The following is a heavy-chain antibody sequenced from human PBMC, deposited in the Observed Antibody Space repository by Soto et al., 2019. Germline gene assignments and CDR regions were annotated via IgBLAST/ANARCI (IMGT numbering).Heavy chain of an antibody. D-gene: IGHD2-2*02. CDR3: ARGRGVVTAAIVSYYYYGLDV. Sequence: WGSLILSCAASGFMFSSFGIHWVRQAPGKGLEWVANITPDGSEKYSVDSVKCRFTISRDNAKNSLYLQMNSLRAEDTAVYYCARGRGVVTAAIVSYYYYGLDVWRQGTTVTVSS. CDR2: ITPDGSEK. J-gene: IGHJ6*02. V-gene: IGHV3-7*01. CDR1: GFMFSSFG.